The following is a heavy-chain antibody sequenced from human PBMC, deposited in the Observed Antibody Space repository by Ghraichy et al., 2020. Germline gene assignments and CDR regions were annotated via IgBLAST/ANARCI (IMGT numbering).Heavy chain of an antibody. CDR2: IHHSGST. V-gene: IGHV4-59*01. CDR3: AREQAWLPPPPTDLYWFFDL. Sequence: GALRLSCTVSGDSISTYYWNWIRQPPGKGLEWVGHIHHSGSTRYNPSLKSRVTISLDTSKNQFSLKLTSVTAADTAVYFCAREQAWLPPPPTDLYWFFDLWGRGTLVTVSS. J-gene: IGHJ2*01. D-gene: IGHD5-12*01. CDR1: GDSISTYY.